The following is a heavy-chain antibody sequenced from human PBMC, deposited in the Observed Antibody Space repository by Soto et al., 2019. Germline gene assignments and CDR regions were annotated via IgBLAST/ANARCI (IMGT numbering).Heavy chain of an antibody. CDR1: GGSFSGYY. D-gene: IGHD6-19*01. CDR3: ARGEGGSGWYGWFDP. Sequence: TSETLSLSCAVYGGSFSGYYWSWIRQPPGKGLEWIGEINHSGSTNYNPSLKSRVTISVDTSKNQFSLKLSSVTAADTAVYYCARGEGGSGWYGWFDPWGQGTLVTVSS. J-gene: IGHJ5*02. CDR2: INHSGST. V-gene: IGHV4-34*01.